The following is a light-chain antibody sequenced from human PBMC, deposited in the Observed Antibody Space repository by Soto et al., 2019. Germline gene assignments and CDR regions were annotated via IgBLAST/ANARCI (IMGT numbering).Light chain of an antibody. V-gene: IGKV1-5*03. CDR2: KAS. Sequence: DIQMTQSPSTLSAPVGDRVTSTCRASQSITTWLAWYQQKPGKAPKLLIYKASNFEGGVPSRVSGSGSGTEVTITLNSRQRDDFATYHCHEYDTYPLSVGGGTTVEIK. J-gene: IGKJ4*02. CDR1: QSITTW. CDR3: HEYDTYPLS.